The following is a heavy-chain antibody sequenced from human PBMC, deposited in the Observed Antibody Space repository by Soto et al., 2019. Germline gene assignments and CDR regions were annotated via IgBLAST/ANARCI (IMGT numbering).Heavy chain of an antibody. D-gene: IGHD3-22*01. CDR2: ISAYNGNT. CDR1: GYTFTSYG. J-gene: IGHJ4*02. V-gene: IGHV1-18*04. CDR3: ARGGDYYDSSGYYVPYYFDY. Sequence: QVQLVQSGAEVKKPGASVKVSCKASGYTFTSYGISWVRQAPGQGLEWMGWISAYNGNTNYAKKLQGRVTMTTDTSTSTAYMELRSLRSDDTAVYYCARGGDYYDSSGYYVPYYFDYWGQGTLVTVSS.